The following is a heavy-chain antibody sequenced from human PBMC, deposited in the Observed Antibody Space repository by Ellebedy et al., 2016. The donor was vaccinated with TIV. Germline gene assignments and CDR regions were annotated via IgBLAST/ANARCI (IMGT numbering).Heavy chain of an antibody. CDR3: AKNPAGGNYQNAFEI. Sequence: PGGSLRLSCAASGFSFSSYVMTWVRQAPGKGLEWVSGISGSGDSTYNADYVRGRFTISRDNSKNTLYLQMNSLRDEDTAVYYCAKNPAGGNYQNAFEIWGRGTMVTVSS. CDR2: ISGSGDST. J-gene: IGHJ3*02. CDR1: GFSFSSYV. V-gene: IGHV3-23*01. D-gene: IGHD5-24*01.